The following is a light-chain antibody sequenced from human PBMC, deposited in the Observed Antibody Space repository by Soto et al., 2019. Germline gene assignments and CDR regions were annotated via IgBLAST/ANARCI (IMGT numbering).Light chain of an antibody. CDR2: EVS. J-gene: IGLJ1*01. CDR3: SSYTSSSTYV. V-gene: IGLV2-14*01. CDR1: SSDVGGYNY. Sequence: ALTQPASVSGSPGQSITISCTGTSSDVGGYNYVSWYQQHPGKAPKLMIYEVSNRPSGVSNRFSGSKSGNTASLTVSGLQAEDEADYYCSSYTSSSTYVFGTGTKVIVL.